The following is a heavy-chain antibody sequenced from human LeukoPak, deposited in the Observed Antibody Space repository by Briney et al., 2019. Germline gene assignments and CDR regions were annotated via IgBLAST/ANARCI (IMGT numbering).Heavy chain of an antibody. CDR2: ISGSGGSGVST. Sequence: GGSLRLSCAASGFTFSSFAMSWVRQAPGKGLEWVSGISGSGGSGVSTYYADSVKGRFSISRDNSKNTLYLQMNSLRAEDTAVYCAKSGLNRFDYWGQGTLVTVSS. CDR3: AKSGLNRFDY. J-gene: IGHJ4*02. D-gene: IGHD2-15*01. CDR1: GFTFSSFA. V-gene: IGHV3-23*01.